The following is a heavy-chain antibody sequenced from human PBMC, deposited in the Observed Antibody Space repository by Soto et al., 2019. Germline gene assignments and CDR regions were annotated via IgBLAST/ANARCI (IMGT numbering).Heavy chain of an antibody. D-gene: IGHD3-10*01. CDR2: IYYSGST. J-gene: IGHJ6*02. V-gene: IGHV4-59*08. CDR3: ARGTLWFGEGDYYYGMDV. Sequence: QVQLQESGPGLVKPSETLSLTCTVSGGSISSYYWSWIRQPPGKGLEWIGYIYYSGSTNYNPSLKSRGTLFVGTAKDQFSLKLSSVTAADTAVYYCARGTLWFGEGDYYYGMDVWGQGTTVTVSS. CDR1: GGSISSYY.